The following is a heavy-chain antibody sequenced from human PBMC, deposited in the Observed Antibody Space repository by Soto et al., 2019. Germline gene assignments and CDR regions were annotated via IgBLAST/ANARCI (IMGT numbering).Heavy chain of an antibody. CDR1: GFIVSSSY. CDR2: IYSDGRT. D-gene: IGHD6-13*01. J-gene: IGHJ4*02. V-gene: IGHV3-53*02. Sequence: DVQLVETGGGLIQPGGSLRLSCAASGFIVSSSYMSWVRQAPGKGLEWVSVIYSDGRTYYADSVKGRFTIYRDNSKNTLYLQMTSLSAEDTAVYYCARCSGWYGQCYFDCWGQGTLVTVSS. CDR3: ARCSGWYGQCYFDC.